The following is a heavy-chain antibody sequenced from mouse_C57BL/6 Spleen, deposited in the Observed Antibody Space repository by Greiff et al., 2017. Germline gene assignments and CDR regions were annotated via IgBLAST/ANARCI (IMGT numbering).Heavy chain of an antibody. J-gene: IGHJ1*03. CDR3: ARLPIFYGSSYEYFDV. Sequence: EVKLMESGPELVKPGASVKIPCKASGYTFTDYNMDWVKQSHGKSLEWIGDINPNNGGTIYNQKFKGKATLTVDKSSSTAYMELRSLTSEDTAVYYCARLPIFYGSSYEYFDVWGTGTTVTVSS. D-gene: IGHD1-1*01. V-gene: IGHV1-18*01. CDR1: GYTFTDYN. CDR2: INPNNGGT.